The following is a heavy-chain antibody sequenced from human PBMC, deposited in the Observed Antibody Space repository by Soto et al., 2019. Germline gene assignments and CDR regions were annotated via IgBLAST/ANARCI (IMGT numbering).Heavy chain of an antibody. CDR3: ASNVDTAMAEIQKPDY. V-gene: IGHV3-66*02. J-gene: IGHJ4*02. D-gene: IGHD5-18*01. CDR1: GFTVSSNY. Sequence: PGGSLRLSSTASGFTVSSNYSSWVRQAPGKGLEWDSVIYSGGSTYYADSVKGRFTISRDNSKNPLYLQMNSLRAEDTAVYYCASNVDTAMAEIQKPDYWGQGTLVTVSS. CDR2: IYSGGST.